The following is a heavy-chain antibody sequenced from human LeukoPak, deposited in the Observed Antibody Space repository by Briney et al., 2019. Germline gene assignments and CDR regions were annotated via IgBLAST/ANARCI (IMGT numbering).Heavy chain of an antibody. CDR3: TSLRGGNFKFDP. CDR1: GFTFSGSA. Sequence: GGSLRLSCAASGFTFSGSAMHWVRQASGKGLEWVGRIKTKADNYATAYAASVKGRFTISRVDSKNMAYLQMNSLKTEDTAVYFCTSLRGGNFKFDPWGQGTLVTVSS. D-gene: IGHD3-10*01. J-gene: IGHJ5*02. V-gene: IGHV3-73*01. CDR2: IKTKADNYAT.